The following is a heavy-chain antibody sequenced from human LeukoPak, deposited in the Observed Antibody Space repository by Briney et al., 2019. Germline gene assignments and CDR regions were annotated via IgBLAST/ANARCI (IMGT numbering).Heavy chain of an antibody. CDR1: GYSFTSYW. D-gene: IGHD3-9*01. CDR3: ARRNYDILTYYYGMDV. V-gene: IGHV5-51*01. J-gene: IGHJ6*02. Sequence: GESLKISCKGSGYSFTSYWIGWVRRMPGKGLEWMGIIYPGDSDTRYSPSFQGQVTISADKSISTAYLQWSSLKASDTAMYYCARRNYDILTYYYGMDVWGQGTTVTVSS. CDR2: IYPGDSDT.